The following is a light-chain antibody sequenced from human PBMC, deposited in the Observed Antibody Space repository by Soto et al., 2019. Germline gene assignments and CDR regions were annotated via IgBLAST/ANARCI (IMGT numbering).Light chain of an antibody. CDR2: KAS. J-gene: IGKJ1*01. CDR1: QSISSW. V-gene: IGKV1-5*03. CDR3: HHYNDNWT. Sequence: DIQMTQSPSTLSASVGDRVTITCRASQSISSWLAWYQQKPGTAPNLLIYKASTLQIGVPSRFSGSGSGTEFTLTMSSLQPDDSATYYGHHYNDNWTFGQGTKVVIK.